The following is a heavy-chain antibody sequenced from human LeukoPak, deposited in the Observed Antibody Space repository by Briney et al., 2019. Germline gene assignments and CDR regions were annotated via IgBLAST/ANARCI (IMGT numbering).Heavy chain of an antibody. CDR2: ISYDGSNK. D-gene: IGHD3-22*01. J-gene: IGHJ4*02. CDR1: GFTFSSYA. CDR3: ARDRLYYYDSSGYLDY. V-gene: IGHV3-30-3*01. Sequence: GGSLRLSCAASGFTFSSYAMHWVRQAPGKGLEWVAVISYDGSNKYYADSVKGRFTISRDNSKNTLYLQMKSLRAEDTAVYYCARDRLYYYDSSGYLDYWGQGTLVTVSS.